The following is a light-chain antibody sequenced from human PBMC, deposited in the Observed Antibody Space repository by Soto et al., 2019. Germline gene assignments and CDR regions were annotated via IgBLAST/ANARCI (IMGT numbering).Light chain of an antibody. V-gene: IGLV2-14*01. Sequence: QSALTQPASVSGSPGQSITISCTGTSSDVGGYNSVSWYQQHPGKAPKLMIYDVSNRPPGVSNRFSGSKSGNTASLTISGHQAEDEADYYCSSYTTSSTVVFGGGTKLTVL. CDR3: SSYTTSSTVV. CDR2: DVS. J-gene: IGLJ2*01. CDR1: SSDVGGYNS.